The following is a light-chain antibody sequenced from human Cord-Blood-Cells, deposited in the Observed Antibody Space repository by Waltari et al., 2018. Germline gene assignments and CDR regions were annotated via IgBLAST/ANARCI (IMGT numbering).Light chain of an antibody. V-gene: IGKV1-39*01. CDR2: AAS. J-gene: IGKJ2*01. Sequence: DIQMPQSPPSLSASVADRVNITCRASQSISSYLNWYQQKPGKAPKLLIYAASSLQSGVPSRFSGSGSGTDFTLTISSLQPEDFATYYCQQSYSTRYTFGQGTKLEIK. CDR3: QQSYSTRYT. CDR1: QSISSY.